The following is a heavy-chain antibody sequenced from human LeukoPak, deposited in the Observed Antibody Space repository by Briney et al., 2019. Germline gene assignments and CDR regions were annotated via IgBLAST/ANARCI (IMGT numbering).Heavy chain of an antibody. Sequence: SETLSLTCAVYGGSFSGYYWSWIRQPPGKGLEWIGEINHSGSTNYNPSLKSRVTISVDTSKNQFSLKLSSVTAADTAVYYCASRGSGPTNYYYYYMDVWGKGTTVTVSS. J-gene: IGHJ6*03. CDR3: ASRGSGPTNYYYYYMDV. CDR1: GGSFSGYY. V-gene: IGHV4-34*01. D-gene: IGHD3-10*01. CDR2: INHSGST.